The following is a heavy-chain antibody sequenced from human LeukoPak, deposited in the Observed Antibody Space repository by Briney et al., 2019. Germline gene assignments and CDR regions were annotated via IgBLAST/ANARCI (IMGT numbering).Heavy chain of an antibody. D-gene: IGHD3-9*01. CDR1: GFTFSSYA. CDR2: ISSNGGST. CDR3: ARDRSPGYFDSQFDY. J-gene: IGHJ4*02. Sequence: GGSLRLSCAASGFTFSSYAMQWVRQAPGKGLEYVSAISSNGGSTYYAHSVKGRFTISRDNSKNTLYLQMGSLRAEDMAVYYCARDRSPGYFDSQFDYWGQGTLVTVSS. V-gene: IGHV3-64*01.